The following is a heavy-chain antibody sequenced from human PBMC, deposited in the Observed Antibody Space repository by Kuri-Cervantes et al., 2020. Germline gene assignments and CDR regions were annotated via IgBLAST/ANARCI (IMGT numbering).Heavy chain of an antibody. CDR3: ARVVAATPYYYYYMDV. J-gene: IGHJ6*03. Sequence: GGSLRLSCAASGFTVSSNYMSWVRQAPGKGLEWVSVIYSCGSTYYADSVKGRFTISRDNSKNTLYLQMNSLRAEDTAVYYCARVVAATPYYYYYMDVGGKGTTVTVSS. D-gene: IGHD2-15*01. V-gene: IGHV3-66*03. CDR1: GFTVSSNY. CDR2: IYSCGST.